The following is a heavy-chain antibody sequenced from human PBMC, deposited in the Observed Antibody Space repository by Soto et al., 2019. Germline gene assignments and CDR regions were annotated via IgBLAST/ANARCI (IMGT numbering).Heavy chain of an antibody. CDR2: IYYSGST. CDR1: GGSISSSSYY. J-gene: IGHJ6*02. D-gene: IGHD2-15*01. CDR3: ASELVALYYYYGMDF. V-gene: IGHV4-39*01. Sequence: SETLSLTCTVSGGSISSSSYYWGWIRQPPGKGLEWIGSIYYSGSTYYNPSLKSRVTISVDTSKNQFSLKLSSVTAADTAVYYCASELVALYYYYGMDFWGQGTTVTVSS.